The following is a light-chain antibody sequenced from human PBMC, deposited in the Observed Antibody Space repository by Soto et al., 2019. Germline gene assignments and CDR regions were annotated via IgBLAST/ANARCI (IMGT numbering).Light chain of an antibody. Sequence: EIVMSQSPLSLPVTPGEPASISCRSSQSLLYSDGYNYLDWYLQKPGQSPQLLIYLGSARASGVPDRFSGRGSGTDFTLKISRVEAEDVGVYYCMQDLQSPMTFGQGTKVEIK. J-gene: IGKJ1*01. CDR1: QSLLYSDGYNY. CDR3: MQDLQSPMT. V-gene: IGKV2-28*01. CDR2: LGS.